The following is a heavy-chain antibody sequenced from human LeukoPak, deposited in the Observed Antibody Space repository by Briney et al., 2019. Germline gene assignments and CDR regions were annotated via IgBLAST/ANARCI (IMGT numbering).Heavy chain of an antibody. V-gene: IGHV3-48*03. Sequence: GGSLRLSCAASGFTFSSYEMNWVRQAPGKGLEWVSYISSSGSTVCYADSVKGRFTISRDNAKNSLYLQMNSLRAEDTAVYYCARAYTFGGVIVAFDYWGQGTLVTVSS. CDR3: ARAYTFGGVIVAFDY. D-gene: IGHD3-16*02. J-gene: IGHJ4*02. CDR1: GFTFSSYE. CDR2: ISSSGSTV.